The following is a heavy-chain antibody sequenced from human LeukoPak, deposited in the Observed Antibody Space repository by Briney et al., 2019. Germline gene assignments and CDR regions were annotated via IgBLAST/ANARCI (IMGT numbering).Heavy chain of an antibody. CDR2: IRYDGSNK. CDR3: AKDINSSSWSFDY. D-gene: IGHD6-13*01. Sequence: GGSLRLSCAASGFTFSSYGMHWVRQAPGKGLEWVAFIRYDGSNKYYADSVKGRFTISRDNSKNTLYLQMNSLRAEDTAVYYCAKDINSSSWSFDYWGQGTLVTVSS. CDR1: GFTFSSYG. V-gene: IGHV3-30*02. J-gene: IGHJ4*02.